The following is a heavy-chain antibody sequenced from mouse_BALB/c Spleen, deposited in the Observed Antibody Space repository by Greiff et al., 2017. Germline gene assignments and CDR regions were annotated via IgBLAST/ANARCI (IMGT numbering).Heavy chain of an antibody. CDR2: IYPGGGYT. V-gene: IGHV1-63*02. Sequence: QVQLQQSGAELVRPGTSVKISCKASGYTFTNYWLGWVKQRPGHGLEWIGDIYPGGGYTNYNEKFKGKATLTADTSSSTAYMQLSSLTSEDSAVYFCARKGNYGNFGYWGQGTSVTVSS. CDR3: ARKGNYGNFGY. D-gene: IGHD2-1*01. J-gene: IGHJ4*01. CDR1: GYTFTNYW.